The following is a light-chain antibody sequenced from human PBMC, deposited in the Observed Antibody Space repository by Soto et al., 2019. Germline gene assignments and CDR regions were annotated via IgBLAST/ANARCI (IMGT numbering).Light chain of an antibody. J-gene: IGLJ3*02. CDR3: CSSAGSYTWV. Sequence: QSALTQPRSASGSPGQSVTISCTGTSSDVGDYNYVSWYQHHPGKAPKLLIYDVNMRPSGVPDRFSGSKSGNTASLTFSGLHEEEAADYSSCSSAGSYTWVFGGGTKLTVL. V-gene: IGLV2-11*01. CDR1: SSDVGDYNY. CDR2: DVN.